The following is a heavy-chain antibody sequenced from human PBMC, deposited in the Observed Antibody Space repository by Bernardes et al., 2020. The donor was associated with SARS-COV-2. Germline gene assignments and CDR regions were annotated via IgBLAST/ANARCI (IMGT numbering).Heavy chain of an antibody. CDR2: INPNSGDA. CDR1: GYTFSSYY. V-gene: IGHV1-2*06. D-gene: IGHD3-3*01. J-gene: IGHJ6*01. Sequence: ASVKVSCKASGYTFSSYYLHWVRQAPGQGLEWMGRINPNSGDAEYAQRFQGRVTLTRDTSVSTVYMELSRLRSDDTAVYYCASFDSGLLERYSGVGVWGQGTTVTVSS. CDR3: ASFDSGLLERYSGVGV.